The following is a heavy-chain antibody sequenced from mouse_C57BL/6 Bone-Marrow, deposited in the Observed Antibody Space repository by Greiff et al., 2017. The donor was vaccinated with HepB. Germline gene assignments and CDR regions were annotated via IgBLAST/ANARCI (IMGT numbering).Heavy chain of an antibody. V-gene: IGHV14-3*01. Sequence: VQLQQSVAELVRPGASVKLSCTASGFNIKNNYMHWVKQRPEQGLEWIGRIDPANGNTKYAPKFQGKATITADTSSNTAYLQLSSLTSEGTAIYYCARTSLGAYCGRGTLVTVTA. CDR3: ARTSLGAY. CDR1: GFNIKNNY. D-gene: IGHD3-3*01. J-gene: IGHJ3*01. CDR2: IDPANGNT.